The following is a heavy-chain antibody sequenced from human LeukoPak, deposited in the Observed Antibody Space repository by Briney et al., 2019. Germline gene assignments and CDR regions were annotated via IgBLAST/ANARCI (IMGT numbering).Heavy chain of an antibody. CDR2: IWYDGSNK. CDR1: GFTFSSYA. D-gene: IGHD2-21*02. Sequence: GGSLRLSCAASGFTFSSYAMSWVRQAPGKGLEWVAVIWYDGSNKYYADSVKGRFTISRDNSKNTLYLQMNSLRAEDTAVYYCARDRDCGGDCSYLFDYWGQGTLVTVSS. CDR3: ARDRDCGGDCSYLFDY. J-gene: IGHJ4*02. V-gene: IGHV3-33*08.